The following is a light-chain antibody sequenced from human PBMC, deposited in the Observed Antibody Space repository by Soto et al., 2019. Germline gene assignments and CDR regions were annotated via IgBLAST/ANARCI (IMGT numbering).Light chain of an antibody. J-gene: IGLJ2*01. V-gene: IGLV7-43*01. Sequence: QAVVTQEPSLTVSPGGTVTLTCASSTGPVTSADYPNWFQQKPGHAPRALIYSATFQHFWTPARFSGSLLGGKATLTLSGVQPEDEADYYCLLYYGGAHHVVFGGGTKLTVL. CDR2: SAT. CDR3: LLYYGGAHHVV. CDR1: TGPVTSADY.